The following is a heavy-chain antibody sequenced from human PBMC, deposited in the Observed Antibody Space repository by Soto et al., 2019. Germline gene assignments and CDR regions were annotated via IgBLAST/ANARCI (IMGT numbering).Heavy chain of an antibody. J-gene: IGHJ6*02. CDR3: ARHYDCSGGSCANYYYGMDV. V-gene: IGHV5-51*01. CDR2: IYPGDSDT. Sequence: PGESLKISCXGSGYSFTSYWIGWVRQMPGKGLEWMGIIYPGDSDTRYSPSFQGRVTISADKSISTAYLQWSSLKASDTAMYYCARHYDCSGGSCANYYYGMDVWGQGTTVTVSS. CDR1: GYSFTSYW. D-gene: IGHD2-15*01.